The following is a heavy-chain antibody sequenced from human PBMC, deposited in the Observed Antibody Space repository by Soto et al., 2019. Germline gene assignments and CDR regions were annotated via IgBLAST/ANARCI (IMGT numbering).Heavy chain of an antibody. V-gene: IGHV1-69*02. D-gene: IGHD2-15*01. Sequence: QVQLVQSGAGVKKPGSSVKVSCKASGGTFSSYTISWVRQAPGQGLEWMGRIIPILGIANYAQKFQGRVTXXAXKXXSTAYMELSSLRSEDTAVYYCAVGYCSGGSCPAGYWGQGTLVTVSS. CDR1: GGTFSSYT. CDR2: IIPILGIA. J-gene: IGHJ4*02. CDR3: AVGYCSGGSCPAGY.